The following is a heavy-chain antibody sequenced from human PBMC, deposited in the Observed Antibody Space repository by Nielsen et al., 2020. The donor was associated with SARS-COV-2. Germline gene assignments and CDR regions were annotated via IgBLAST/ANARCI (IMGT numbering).Heavy chain of an antibody. Sequence: SETLSLTCTVSGGSISSGDYYWSWIRQHPGKGLEWIGYIYYSGSTYYNPSLKSRVTISVDTSKNQFSLKLSSVTAADTAVYYCARGPITIFGVVTRGNAFDIWGQGTMVTVSS. V-gene: IGHV4-31*03. CDR2: IYYSGST. J-gene: IGHJ3*02. D-gene: IGHD3-3*01. CDR3: ARGPITIFGVVTRGNAFDI. CDR1: GGSISSGDYY.